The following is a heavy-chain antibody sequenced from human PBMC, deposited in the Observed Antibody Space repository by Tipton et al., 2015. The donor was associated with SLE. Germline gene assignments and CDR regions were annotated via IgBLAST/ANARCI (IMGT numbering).Heavy chain of an antibody. CDR3: ARRVGSYYGMDV. CDR1: GFTVNTKY. D-gene: IGHD3-10*01. CDR2: ISYDGSNK. V-gene: IGHV3-30*03. Sequence: SLRLSCAASGFTVNTKYMTWVRQAPGKGLEWVAVISYDGSNKYYADSVKGRFTISRDNSKNTLYLQMNSLRAEDTAVYYCARRVGSYYGMDVWGQGTTVTVSS. J-gene: IGHJ6*02.